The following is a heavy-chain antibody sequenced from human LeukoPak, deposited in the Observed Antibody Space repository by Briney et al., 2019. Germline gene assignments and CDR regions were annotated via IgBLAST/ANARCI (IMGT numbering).Heavy chain of an antibody. Sequence: PGGSLRLSCAASGFTFGSSWMSWVRHAPGKGMEWLTNINEDGSEKYYVDSVKGRFTISRDNVKMSLYLQMNSLGDEDTAVYYCVRGAGGLDYWGQGALVTVSS. CDR3: VRGAGGLDY. CDR1: GFTFGSSW. CDR2: INEDGSEK. D-gene: IGHD3-10*01. J-gene: IGHJ4*02. V-gene: IGHV3-7*05.